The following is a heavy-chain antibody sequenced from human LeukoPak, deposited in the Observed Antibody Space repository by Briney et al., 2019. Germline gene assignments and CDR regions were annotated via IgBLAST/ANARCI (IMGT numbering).Heavy chain of an antibody. V-gene: IGHV3-74*01. J-gene: IGHJ4*02. CDR2: INSDGSST. D-gene: IGHD3-22*01. Sequence: GGSLRLSCAASGFTFSSYWMHWVRQAPGEGLVWVSRINSDGSSTSYADSVKGRFTISRDNAKNTLYLQMNSLRAEDTAVYYCARDPDSSGYPGYWGQGTLVTVSS. CDR3: ARDPDSSGYPGY. CDR1: GFTFSSYW.